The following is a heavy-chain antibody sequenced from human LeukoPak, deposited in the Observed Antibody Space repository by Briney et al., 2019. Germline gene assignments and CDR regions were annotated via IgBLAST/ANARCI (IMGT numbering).Heavy chain of an antibody. CDR1: GYTFTGYY. D-gene: IGHD5-18*01. V-gene: IGHV1-2*02. J-gene: IGHJ5*02. CDR3: ARGTAMVTYWFDP. CDR2: INPNSGGT. Sequence: ASVKVSCKASGYTFTGYYMHWVRQAPGQGLEWMGWINPNSGGTNYAQKFQGRVTMARDTSISTAYMELSRLRSDDTAVYYCARGTAMVTYWFDPWGQGTLVTVSS.